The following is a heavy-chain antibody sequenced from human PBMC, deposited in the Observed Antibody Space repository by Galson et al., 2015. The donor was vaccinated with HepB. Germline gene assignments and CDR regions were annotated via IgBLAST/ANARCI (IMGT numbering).Heavy chain of an antibody. CDR3: TRSGSYHTVDF. D-gene: IGHD1-26*01. J-gene: IGHJ4*02. CDR1: GYTFINYW. Sequence: SVKVSCKASGYTFINYWLHWVRQAPGQGPEWLGFINPYDGGTGYSLKFLGRVTMTRDTSTATVYMELSSLESDDTAVYYCTRSGSYHTVDFWSQGTLVTVSS. V-gene: IGHV1-46*01. CDR2: INPYDGGT.